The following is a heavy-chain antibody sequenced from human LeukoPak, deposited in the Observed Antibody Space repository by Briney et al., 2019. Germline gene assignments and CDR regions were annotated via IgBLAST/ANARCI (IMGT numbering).Heavy chain of an antibody. D-gene: IGHD5-18*01. Sequence: QSGGSLRLSCAASGFPFGSNEMNWARQAPGKGLEWVSRISGSGGSTHYTDSVKGRFTISRDNSKNTLYLQMNSLRAEDTAVYYCAREGDADTAMGDYFDYWGQGTLVTVSS. V-gene: IGHV3-23*01. J-gene: IGHJ4*02. CDR1: GFPFGSNE. CDR3: AREGDADTAMGDYFDY. CDR2: ISGSGGST.